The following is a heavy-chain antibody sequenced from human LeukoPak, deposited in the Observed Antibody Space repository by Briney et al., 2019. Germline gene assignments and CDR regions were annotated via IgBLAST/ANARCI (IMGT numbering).Heavy chain of an antibody. CDR1: GFTFNIYW. CDR2: INCCGSST. V-gene: IGHV3-74*01. J-gene: IGHJ4*02. D-gene: IGHD3-10*01. CDR3: ARDKYYYGSGSYSCFD. Sequence: GGSLRLFCAPSGFTFNIYWMHWVRQAPGKGLVWVSRINCCGSSTSYAHSVKGRFTISRDNAKNTLYLQMNSLRAEDTAVYYCARDKYYYGSGSYSCFDWGQGTLVTVSS.